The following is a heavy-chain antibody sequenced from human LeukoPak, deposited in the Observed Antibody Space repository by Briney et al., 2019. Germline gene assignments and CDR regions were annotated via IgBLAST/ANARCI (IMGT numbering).Heavy chain of an antibody. CDR2: IYSGAST. Sequence: GESLTLSCAASGFTVSSNYMSWVRQAPGKGLEWVSVIYSGASTYYADSVKDRFTNSRDKSKNMLYLQMNSLAVEDTAVYYCAVYNWGFDWWGQGTLVTVSS. J-gene: IGHJ4*02. CDR1: GFTVSSNY. D-gene: IGHD7-27*01. V-gene: IGHV3-53*01. CDR3: AVYNWGFDW.